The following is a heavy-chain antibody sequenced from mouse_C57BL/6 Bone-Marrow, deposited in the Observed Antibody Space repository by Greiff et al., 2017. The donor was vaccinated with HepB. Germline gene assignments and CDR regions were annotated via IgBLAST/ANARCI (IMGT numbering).Heavy chain of an antibody. J-gene: IGHJ1*03. D-gene: IGHD1-1*01. V-gene: IGHV14-4*01. CDR1: GFNIKDDY. CDR2: IDPENGDT. CDR3: TTPSDYYGTLWYFDV. Sequence: EVQLQQSGAELVRPGASVKLSCTASGFNIKDDYMHWVKQRPEQGLEWIGWIDPENGDTEYASKFQGKATITADTSSNTAYLQLSSLTSEDTAVYYCTTPSDYYGTLWYFDVWGTGTTVTVSS.